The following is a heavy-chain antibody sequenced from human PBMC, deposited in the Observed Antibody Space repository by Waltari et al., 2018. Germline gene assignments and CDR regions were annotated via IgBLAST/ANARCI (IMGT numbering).Heavy chain of an antibody. CDR1: QSTFRSVV. CDR2: IWFDGTNK. CDR3: ARELILTTETFDI. D-gene: IGHD1-1*01. J-gene: IGHJ3*02. V-gene: IGHV3-33*08. Sequence: QVQVVESGGGVVQPGGCLRLSCSASQSTFRSVVMHWVRQAPGKGLEWVALIWFDGTNKYYADSVKGRFTVARDNSNNMLYLQMNSLRADDSAIYYCARELILTTETFDIWGQGTMVTVSS.